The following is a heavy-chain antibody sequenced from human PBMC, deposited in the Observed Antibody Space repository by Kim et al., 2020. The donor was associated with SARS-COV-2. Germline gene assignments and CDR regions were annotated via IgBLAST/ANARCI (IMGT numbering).Heavy chain of an antibody. V-gene: IGHV3-30*03. CDR1: GFTFSSYG. CDR2: ISYDGSNK. J-gene: IGHJ3*02. Sequence: GGSLRLSCAASGFTFSSYGMHWVRQAPGKGLEWVAVISYDGSNKYYADSVKGRFTISRDNSKNTLYLQMNSLRAEDTAVYYCATEPSGIVVVPFDIWGQGTMVTVSS. D-gene: IGHD3-22*01. CDR3: ATEPSGIVVVPFDI.